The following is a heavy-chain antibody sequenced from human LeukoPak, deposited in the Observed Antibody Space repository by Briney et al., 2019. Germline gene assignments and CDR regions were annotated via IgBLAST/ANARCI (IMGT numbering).Heavy chain of an antibody. CDR3: STDDYGL. CDR2: IKSKTDGGST. D-gene: IGHD4-17*01. CDR1: GFTFTNAW. V-gene: IGHV3-15*01. Sequence: GGSLRLPCVASGFTFTNAWMAWVRQAPGKGLEWVARIKSKTDGGSTDYAAPMKGRFTISRDDLQSIVYLQMNSLKIEDTATYYCSTDDYGLWGQGTLVTVSS. J-gene: IGHJ4*02.